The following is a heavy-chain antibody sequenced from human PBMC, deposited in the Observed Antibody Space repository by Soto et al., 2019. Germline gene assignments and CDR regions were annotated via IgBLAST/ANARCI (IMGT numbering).Heavy chain of an antibody. Sequence: GGSLRLSCAASGFTFSSYAMSWVRQAPGKGLEWVSAISTTGGSTYYADSVKGRFTISRDSSKNTLYLQMSSLRADDTAVYYCAKTLRYSSGWDYWGQGTLVTVSS. J-gene: IGHJ4*02. V-gene: IGHV3-23*01. CDR2: ISTTGGST. D-gene: IGHD6-19*01. CDR3: AKTLRYSSGWDY. CDR1: GFTFSSYA.